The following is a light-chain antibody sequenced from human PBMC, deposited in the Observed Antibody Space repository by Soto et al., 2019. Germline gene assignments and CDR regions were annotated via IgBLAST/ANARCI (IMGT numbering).Light chain of an antibody. CDR2: EVT. Sequence: QSALTQPPSASLSPGQSVTISCTGTSTDVGAYNYVSWYQQRPGKAPKLMIFEVTKRPSGVPDRFSGSKSGNTASLTVSGVQADDEADYYCSSYAGSNSFVFGTGTKV. CDR3: SSYAGSNSFV. J-gene: IGLJ1*01. V-gene: IGLV2-8*01. CDR1: STDVGAYNY.